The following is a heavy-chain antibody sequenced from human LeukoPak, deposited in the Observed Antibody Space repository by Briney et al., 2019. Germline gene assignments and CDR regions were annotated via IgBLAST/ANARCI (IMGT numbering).Heavy chain of an antibody. CDR3: ARGRGPPYYDFWSGYYNHYMDV. CDR2: MNPNSGNT. D-gene: IGHD3-3*01. Sequence: ASVKISCKASGYTFTSYDINWVRQATGQGLEWMGWMNPNSGNTGYVQKFQGRVTITRNTSISTAYMELSSLRSEDTAVYYCARGRGPPYYDFWSGYYNHYMDVWGKGTTVTVSS. J-gene: IGHJ6*03. CDR1: GYTFTSYD. V-gene: IGHV1-8*03.